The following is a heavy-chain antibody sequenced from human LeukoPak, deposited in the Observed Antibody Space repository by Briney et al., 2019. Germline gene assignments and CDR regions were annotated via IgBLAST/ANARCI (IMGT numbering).Heavy chain of an antibody. Sequence: GGSLRLSCAASGFTFSNNGMTWVRQAPGKGMEWVTGISDGGDTTYDAGSVKGRFTVSRDNSKNILYLQMNSLRAEDTAIYYSANTQAFFDHWGQGSLVTVSS. J-gene: IGHJ4*02. CDR2: ISDGGDTT. D-gene: IGHD2-15*01. CDR3: ANTQAFFDH. CDR1: GFTFSNNG. V-gene: IGHV3-23*01.